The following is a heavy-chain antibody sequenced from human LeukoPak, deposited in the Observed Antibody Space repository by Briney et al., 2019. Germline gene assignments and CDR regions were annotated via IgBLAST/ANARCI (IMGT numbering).Heavy chain of an antibody. J-gene: IGHJ4*02. V-gene: IGHV4-39*01. Sequence: SETLSLTCTVSGGSISSSSYYWGWIRQPPGKGLEWIGSIYYSGSTYYNPSLKSRVTISVDTSKNQFSLKLSSVTAADTAVYYCAALRSGTIFGVVIIPYFDYWAREPWSPSPQ. D-gene: IGHD3-3*01. CDR1: GGSISSSSYY. CDR2: IYYSGST. CDR3: AALRSGTIFGVVIIPYFDY.